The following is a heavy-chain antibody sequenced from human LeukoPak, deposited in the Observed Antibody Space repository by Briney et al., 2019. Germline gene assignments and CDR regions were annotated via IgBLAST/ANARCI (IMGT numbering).Heavy chain of an antibody. CDR1: GGSISSYY. CDR2: IYYSGST. V-gene: IGHV4-59*01. D-gene: IGHD6-19*01. CDR3: ASSQVHIAVAGIYYYYYGMDV. J-gene: IGHJ6*02. Sequence: PSETLSLTCTVSGGSISSYYWSWIRRPPGKGLEWIGYIYYSGSTNYNPSLKSRVTISVDTSKNQFSLKLSSVTAADTAVYYCASSQVHIAVAGIYYYYYGMDVWGQGTTVTVSS.